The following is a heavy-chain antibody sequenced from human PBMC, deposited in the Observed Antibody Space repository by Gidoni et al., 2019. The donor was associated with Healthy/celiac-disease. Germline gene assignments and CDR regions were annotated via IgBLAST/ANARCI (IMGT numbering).Heavy chain of an antibody. J-gene: IGHJ4*02. V-gene: IGHV4-59*01. CDR1: GGSISSYY. CDR2: IYYSGST. D-gene: IGHD3-22*01. Sequence: QVQLQESGPGLVTPSETLSLPCTVAGGSISSYYWSWIRQPPGKGLEWIGYIYYSGSTNYNPSLKSRVTISVDTSKNQFSLKLSSVTAADTAVYYCARGYYYDSSGYYNWGQGTLVTVSS. CDR3: ARGYYYDSSGYYN.